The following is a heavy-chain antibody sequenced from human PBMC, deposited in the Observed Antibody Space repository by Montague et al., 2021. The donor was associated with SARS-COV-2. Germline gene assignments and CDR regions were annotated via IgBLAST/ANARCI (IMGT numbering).Heavy chain of an antibody. Sequence: YAISGDSVSSNSATWNWIRQSPSRGLEWLGRTYYRSMWKSDYARPVKSRIAINPDTSKNQFSLQLSSVTPEDTALYYCVRGIEAAGSYDYWGQGTLVTVSS. CDR2: TYYRSMWKS. J-gene: IGHJ4*02. V-gene: IGHV6-1*01. D-gene: IGHD6-13*01. CDR1: GDSVSSNSAT. CDR3: VRGIEAAGSYDY.